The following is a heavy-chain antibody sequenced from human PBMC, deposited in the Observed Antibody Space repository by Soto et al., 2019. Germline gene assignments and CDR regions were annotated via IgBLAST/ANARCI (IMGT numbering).Heavy chain of an antibody. Sequence: QVQLQQWGAGLLKPSETLSLTCAVYGGSFSGYYWSWIRQPPGKGLEWIGEINHSGSTNYNPSLKSRVTIAVDTSKNQFSLKPSSVTDADRAVYYCARGRIVASVDNWFDPGGQGAVVTVSS. CDR3: ARGRIVASVDNWFDP. CDR1: GGSFSGYY. J-gene: IGHJ5*02. CDR2: INHSGST. V-gene: IGHV4-34*01. D-gene: IGHD6-13*01.